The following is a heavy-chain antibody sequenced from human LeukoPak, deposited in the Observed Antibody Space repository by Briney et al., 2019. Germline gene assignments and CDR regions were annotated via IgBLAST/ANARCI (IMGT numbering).Heavy chain of an antibody. CDR2: IYYSGST. J-gene: IGHJ4*02. CDR3: AREVRSGWNVWFDY. D-gene: IGHD6-19*01. V-gene: IGHV4-59*01. Sequence: PSETLSLTCTVSGGSISSYYWSWVRQPPAKGLEGMGYIYYSGSTNYNPSLQRRVTISVATSKNQFSLKLSSVTAADTAVYYCAREVRSGWNVWFDYWGQGTLVTVSS. CDR1: GGSISSYY.